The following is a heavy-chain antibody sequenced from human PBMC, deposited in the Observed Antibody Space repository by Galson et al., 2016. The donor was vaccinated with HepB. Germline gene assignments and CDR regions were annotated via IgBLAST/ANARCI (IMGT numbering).Heavy chain of an antibody. Sequence: SLRLSCAASGVNFHSSVMNWVRQAPGKGLEWVSAISGTGTDMYYANSVKGRFTISRDNSKNTLYLQMNSLTAEDTAIYYCARDYYGGSAWIDYWGQGTLVTVSS. CDR1: GVNFHSSV. CDR3: ARDYYGGSAWIDY. J-gene: IGHJ4*02. D-gene: IGHD3-10*01. CDR2: ISGTGTDM. V-gene: IGHV3-23*01.